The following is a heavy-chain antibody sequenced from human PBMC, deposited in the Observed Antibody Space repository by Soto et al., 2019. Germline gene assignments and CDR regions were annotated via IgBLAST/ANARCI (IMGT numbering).Heavy chain of an antibody. V-gene: IGHV4-39*01. CDR1: GASISSTSYF. J-gene: IGHJ5*02. D-gene: IGHD6-25*01. CDR3: ASGNSGAYRAWFDP. Sequence: QLQLQESGPGLVKPSETLSLTCTVSGASISSTSYFWGWIRQPPGKGLEWVGSFYLSESTHSTPSLTRRVTISVDTPKNQFSLRLTSLTAADTAVYYCASGNSGAYRAWFDPWGQGTLVTVSS. CDR2: FYLSEST.